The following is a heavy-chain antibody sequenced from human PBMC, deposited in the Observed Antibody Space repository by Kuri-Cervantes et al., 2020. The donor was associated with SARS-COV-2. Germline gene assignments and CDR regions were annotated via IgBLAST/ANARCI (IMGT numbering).Heavy chain of an antibody. D-gene: IGHD4-11*01. CDR1: GFTFSSYE. J-gene: IGHJ6*02. CDR3: AREIQIGWGTTVTTWYYYYYGMDV. CDR2: INSDGSST. Sequence: GESLKISCAASGFTFSSYEMNWVRQAPGKGLVWVSRINSDGSSTSYADSVKGRFTISRDNAKNTLYLQMNSLRAEDTAVYYCAREIQIGWGTTVTTWYYYYYGMDVWGQGTTVTVSS. V-gene: IGHV3-74*01.